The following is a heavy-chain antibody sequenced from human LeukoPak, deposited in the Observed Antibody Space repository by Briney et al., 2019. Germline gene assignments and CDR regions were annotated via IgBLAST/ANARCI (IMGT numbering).Heavy chain of an antibody. Sequence: SETLSLTCSVSGDSISTSSYYWGWIRQPPGKGLEWIGRIYTSGSTNYNPSRKSRVTISVDTSKNQFSLKLSSVTAADTAVYYCAREEWGYNYGTKKDVDYWGQGTLVTVSS. CDR1: GDSISTSSYY. CDR2: IYTSGST. CDR3: AREEWGYNYGTKKDVDY. D-gene: IGHD5-18*01. V-gene: IGHV4-39*07. J-gene: IGHJ4*02.